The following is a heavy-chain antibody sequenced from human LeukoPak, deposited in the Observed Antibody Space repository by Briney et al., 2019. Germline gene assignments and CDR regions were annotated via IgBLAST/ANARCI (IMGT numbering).Heavy chain of an antibody. CDR3: ARSYCTNGVCYYYFDY. CDR1: GGTFSSYA. D-gene: IGHD2-8*01. CDR2: IIPIFGTA. Sequence: SVKVSCKASGGTFSSYAISWVRQAPGQGLEWMGGIIPIFGTANYAQKFQGRVTITADESTSTAYMELSSLRSEDTAVYYCARSYCTNGVCYYYFDYWGQGTLVTVSS. V-gene: IGHV1-69*13. J-gene: IGHJ4*02.